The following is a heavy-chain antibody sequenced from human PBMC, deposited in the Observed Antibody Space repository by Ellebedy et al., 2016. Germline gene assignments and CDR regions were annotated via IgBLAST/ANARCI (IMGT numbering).Heavy chain of an antibody. CDR3: AREREVVVIEGGNWFDP. CDR1: GGSISSSSYY. CDR2: IYYSGST. V-gene: IGHV4-39*07. J-gene: IGHJ5*02. D-gene: IGHD3-22*01. Sequence: SETLSLTXTVSGGSISSSSYYWGWIRQPPGKGLEWIGSIYYSGSTYYNPSLKSRVTISVDTSKNQFSLKLSSVTAADTAVYYCAREREVVVIEGGNWFDPWGQGTLVTVSS.